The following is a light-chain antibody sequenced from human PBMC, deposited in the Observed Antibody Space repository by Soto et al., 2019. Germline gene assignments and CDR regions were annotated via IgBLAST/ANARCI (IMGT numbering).Light chain of an antibody. CDR1: QSVGGD. CDR2: DAS. Sequence: IVMTQSPATLSVSPGERATLSCRASQSVGGDLAWYQRKPGQAPRLLIYDASNRATGIPARFSGSGSGTDFTLTISSLEPEDFAVYYCQQRSNWPLTFGGGTKVDIK. CDR3: QQRSNWPLT. V-gene: IGKV3-11*01. J-gene: IGKJ4*01.